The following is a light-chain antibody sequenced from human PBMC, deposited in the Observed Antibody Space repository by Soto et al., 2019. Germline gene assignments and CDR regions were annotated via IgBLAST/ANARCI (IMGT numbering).Light chain of an antibody. J-gene: IGKJ4*01. CDR2: GAS. CDR1: QSVTNSY. Sequence: EIVLTQSPGTLSLSPGERATLSCRASQSVTNSYLAWYQRKPGQAPRLLLYGASSRATGIPDRFSGSGSGTSVSLTTSRLEPEDFAVDYSQQYGDSLLTFGGGTRVEMK. V-gene: IGKV3-20*01. CDR3: QQYGDSLLT.